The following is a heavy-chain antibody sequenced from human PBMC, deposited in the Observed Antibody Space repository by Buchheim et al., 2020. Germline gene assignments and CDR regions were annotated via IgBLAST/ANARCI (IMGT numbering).Heavy chain of an antibody. J-gene: IGHJ4*02. D-gene: IGHD1-26*01. Sequence: EVQLVESGGGLVKPGGSLRLSCAASGFTFSSYSMNWVRQAPGKGLEWVSSISSSSSYIYYADSVKGRFTISRDNAKNSLYLQMNSLRAEDTAVYYCAKEGRGSYYDVGENYFDYWGQGTL. CDR3: AKEGRGSYYDVGENYFDY. V-gene: IGHV3-21*04. CDR1: GFTFSSYS. CDR2: ISSSSSYI.